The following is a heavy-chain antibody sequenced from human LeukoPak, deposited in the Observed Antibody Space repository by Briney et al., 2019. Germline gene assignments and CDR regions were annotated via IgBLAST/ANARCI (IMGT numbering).Heavy chain of an antibody. CDR1: GFTFSSYE. J-gene: IGHJ1*01. CDR3: ARDGSSGYYYRDEYFHH. CDR2: ISRSGSTI. V-gene: IGHV3-48*03. D-gene: IGHD3-22*01. Sequence: PGGSLRLSFSASGFTFSSYEMNWVRQAPGKGLELVSYISRSGSTIYYADSVKGRFTISRDKATNTLYLQMNSLRAEDTAVYYCARDGSSGYYYRDEYFHHWGQGTLVTVSS.